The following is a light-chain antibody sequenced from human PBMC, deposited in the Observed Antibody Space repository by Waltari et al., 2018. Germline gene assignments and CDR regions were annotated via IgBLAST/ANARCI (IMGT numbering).Light chain of an antibody. CDR1: SSNIGSNV. CDR2: DNN. Sequence: SVVTQPPSTSATPGQRVTISCSGSSSNIGSNVVVWYQQLPETAPKLLIYDNNQRPSGVPARFSGSRSGTSASLAISGLQSDDEADYYCATWDDSLNGPVFGGGTKVTVL. CDR3: ATWDDSLNGPV. J-gene: IGLJ2*01. V-gene: IGLV1-44*01.